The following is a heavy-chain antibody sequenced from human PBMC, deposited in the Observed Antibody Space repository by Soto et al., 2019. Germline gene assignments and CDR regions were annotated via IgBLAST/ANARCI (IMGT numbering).Heavy chain of an antibody. CDR1: CFTFASYG. J-gene: IGHJ4*02. Sequence: SVKVSCKASCFTFASYGISWVRQAPVQGLEWMGWISGYDGNTKYAQKFQGRVSMTTDTSTSTAYMEVRSLRSDDTAVYYCARGTSVDYWGQGTLVTVYS. V-gene: IGHV1-18*04. CDR2: ISGYDGNT. CDR3: ARGTSVDY.